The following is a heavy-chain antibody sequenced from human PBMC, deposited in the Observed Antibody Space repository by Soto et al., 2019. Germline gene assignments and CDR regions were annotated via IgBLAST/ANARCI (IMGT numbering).Heavy chain of an antibody. CDR2: INPNSGGT. CDR3: ARDRGATYYYGSGSNGMDV. V-gene: IGHV1-2*02. J-gene: IGHJ6*02. Sequence: QVQLVQSGAEVKKPGASVKVSCKASGYTFTGYYMHWVRQAPGQGLEWMGWINPNSGGTNYAQKFQGRVTMTRDTSISTAYMELSKLRSDDTAVYYCARDRGATYYYGSGSNGMDVWGQGTTVTVSS. D-gene: IGHD3-10*01. CDR1: GYTFTGYY.